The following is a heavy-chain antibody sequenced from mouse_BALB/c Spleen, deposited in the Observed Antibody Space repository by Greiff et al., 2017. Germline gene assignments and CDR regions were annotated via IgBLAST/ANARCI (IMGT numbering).Heavy chain of an antibody. CDR2: IDTSDSYT. V-gene: IGHV1-69*01. D-gene: IGHD3-1*01. CDR1: GYTFTDYW. J-gene: IGHJ2*01. CDR3: ATGSFFDY. Sequence: VQLQQPGAELVMPGASVKMSCKASGYTFTDYWMHWVKQRPGQGLEWIGAIDTSDSYTSYNQKFKGKATLTVDESSSTAYMQLSSLTSEDSAVYYCATGSFFDYWGQGTTLTVSS.